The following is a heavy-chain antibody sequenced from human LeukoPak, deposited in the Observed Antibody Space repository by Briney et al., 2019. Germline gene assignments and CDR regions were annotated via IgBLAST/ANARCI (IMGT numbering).Heavy chain of an antibody. V-gene: IGHV1-69*10. Sequence: SVKVSCKASGGRFRTYAFNWVRQAPGQGLEWMGGIIPIAGRTNYAQKFQGRVTITADQSPSAAYMELNSLTSEDTAVYYCAATGDPIRIWHRMDVWGKGTTVSVSS. CDR1: GGRFRTYA. J-gene: IGHJ6*04. CDR2: IIPIAGRT. D-gene: IGHD7-27*01. CDR3: AATGDPIRIWHRMDV.